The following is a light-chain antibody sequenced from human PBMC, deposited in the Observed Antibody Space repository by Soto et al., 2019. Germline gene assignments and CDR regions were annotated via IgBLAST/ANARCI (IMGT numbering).Light chain of an antibody. J-gene: IGLJ1*01. V-gene: IGLV2-14*01. CDR1: SSDIGSYNR. CDR3: NSYTTSSTYV. CDR2: DVS. Sequence: QSLLSQPASVSGSPGQSIAISCTGTSSDIGSYNRVSWYQQPPGTAPRLIIHDVSNRPSGVSTRFSGSKSGNTASLTISGLQAEEEAEYFCNSYTTSSTYVFGTGTKVTVL.